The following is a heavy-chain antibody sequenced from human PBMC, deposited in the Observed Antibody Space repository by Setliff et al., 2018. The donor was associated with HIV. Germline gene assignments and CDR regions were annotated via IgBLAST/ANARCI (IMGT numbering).Heavy chain of an antibody. CDR1: GGSIGGTHY. CDR3: ADPPAGL. Sequence: KPSETLSLTCAVSGGSIGGTHYWHWVRQPPGRGLEWIGDIHHSGDTNYNPPLKSRVTLSIDNFNNQFSLKLTSVTAADTAIYYCADPPAGLWGQGILVTVSS. J-gene: IGHJ4*02. CDR2: IHHSGDT. D-gene: IGHD2-21*02. V-gene: IGHV4-4*02.